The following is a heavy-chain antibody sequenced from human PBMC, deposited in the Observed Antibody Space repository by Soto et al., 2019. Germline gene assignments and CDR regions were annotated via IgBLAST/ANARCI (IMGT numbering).Heavy chain of an antibody. D-gene: IGHD3-10*01. J-gene: IGHJ6*02. CDR3: ARDSVVRGVSAGMDV. V-gene: IGHV1-46*01. Sequence: ASVKVSCKASGYTFTSYYMHWVRRAPGQGLEWMGIINPSGGSTSYAQKFQGRVTMTRDTSTSTVYMELSSLRSEDTAVYYCARDSVVRGVSAGMDVWGQGTTVTVSS. CDR2: INPSGGST. CDR1: GYTFTSYY.